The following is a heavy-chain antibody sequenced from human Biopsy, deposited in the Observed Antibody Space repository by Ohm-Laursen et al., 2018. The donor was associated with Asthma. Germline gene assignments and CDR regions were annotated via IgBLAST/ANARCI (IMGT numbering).Heavy chain of an antibody. CDR1: GAAISRGGYY. Sequence: SQTLSLTCSVSGAAISRGGYYWSWIRQPPGKGLEWIGYIYTDGSTDYNPSLKGRLSMSVDTSMNQFSLKLTSVTAADTAVYFCARDDGSAWSSGLDAFDFWGHGTMVTVSS. D-gene: IGHD6-19*01. CDR3: ARDDGSAWSSGLDAFDF. J-gene: IGHJ3*01. CDR2: IYTDGST. V-gene: IGHV4-31*03.